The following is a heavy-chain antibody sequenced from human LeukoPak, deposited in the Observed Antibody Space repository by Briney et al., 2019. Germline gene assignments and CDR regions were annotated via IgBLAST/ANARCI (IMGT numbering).Heavy chain of an antibody. CDR2: ISTNGGST. CDR1: GFSFSSYS. D-gene: IGHD2-2*01. Sequence: PAGTLTLSCAASGFSFSSYSMHWVRQAPGKGLGYVSAISTNGGSTYYANYVEGRFTSSRDNSKTTLYLQMGSVRAEAMAVYYCAGWGSTSYYDYWSQGTLVTVSS. CDR3: AGWGSTSYYDY. V-gene: IGHV3-64*01. J-gene: IGHJ4*02.